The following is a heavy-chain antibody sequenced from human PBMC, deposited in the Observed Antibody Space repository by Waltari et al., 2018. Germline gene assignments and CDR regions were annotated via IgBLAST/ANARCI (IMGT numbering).Heavy chain of an antibody. Sequence: QVQRQESGPGLVKPSETLSRTCAGSGYSISSGYYWGWIRQPPGKGREWIGSLYLSGSTYYNPSLKSRVTISVDTSKNQFSLKLSSVPAADTALYYCAIPGYSSSWLNYWGQGTLVTVSS. J-gene: IGHJ4*02. CDR2: LYLSGST. CDR1: GYSISSGYY. CDR3: AIPGYSSSWLNY. D-gene: IGHD6-13*01. V-gene: IGHV4-38-2*01.